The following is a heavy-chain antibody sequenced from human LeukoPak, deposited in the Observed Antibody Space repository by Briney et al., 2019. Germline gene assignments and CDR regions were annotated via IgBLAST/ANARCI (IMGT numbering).Heavy chain of an antibody. CDR1: GYTFTGYY. J-gene: IGHJ4*02. D-gene: IGHD6-19*01. Sequence: ASVKVSCKASGYTFTGYYIHWVRQAPGQGLEWMGWINPNSGVTHDPQKFQGRVTMTRDTSIRTAYMEVSSLRSDDTAVYYCARGQQWLEAFDYWGLGTLVTVSS. V-gene: IGHV1-2*02. CDR2: INPNSGVT. CDR3: ARGQQWLEAFDY.